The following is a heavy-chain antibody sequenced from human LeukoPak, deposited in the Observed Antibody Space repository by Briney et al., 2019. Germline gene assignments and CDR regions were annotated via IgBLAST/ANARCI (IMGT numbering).Heavy chain of an antibody. V-gene: IGHV1-8*03. CDR3: ARGAIGYCSSTCCFSPTRFDP. D-gene: IGHD2-2*01. CDR2: MNPNSGNT. J-gene: IGHJ5*02. CDR1: GYTFTSYD. Sequence: ASVRVSCKASGYTFTSYDINWVRQATGQGLEWMGWMNPNSGNTGYAQKFQGRVTITRNTSISTAYMELSSLRSEDTAVYYCARGAIGYCSSTCCFSPTRFDPWGQGTLVTVSS.